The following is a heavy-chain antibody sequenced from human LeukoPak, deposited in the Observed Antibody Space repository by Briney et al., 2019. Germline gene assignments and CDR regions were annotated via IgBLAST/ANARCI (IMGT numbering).Heavy chain of an antibody. CDR3: ARGAKGYGSGSYYHDY. J-gene: IGHJ4*02. CDR2: IYYSGST. CDR1: GGSISSGGYY. Sequence: PSETLSLTCTVSGGSISSGGYYWSWIRQHPGKGLEWIGYIYYSGSTYYNPSLKSRVTISVDTSKNQFSLKLSSVTAADTAVYYCARGAKGYGSGSYYHDYWGQGTLVTVSS. V-gene: IGHV4-31*03. D-gene: IGHD3-10*01.